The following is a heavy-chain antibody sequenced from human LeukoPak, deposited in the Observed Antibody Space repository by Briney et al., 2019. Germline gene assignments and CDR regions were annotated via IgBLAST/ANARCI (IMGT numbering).Heavy chain of an antibody. D-gene: IGHD3-9*01. J-gene: IGHJ6*02. CDR2: IYYSGST. V-gene: IGHV4-59*08. CDR1: GGSFSGYY. Sequence: SETLSLTCAVYGGSFSGYYWSWIRQPPGKGLEWIGYIYYSGSTNYNPSLKSRVTISVDTSKNQFSLKLSSVTAADTAVYYCAGLGYYDILTGYYTQYGMDVWGQGTTVTVSS. CDR3: AGLGYYDILTGYYTQYGMDV.